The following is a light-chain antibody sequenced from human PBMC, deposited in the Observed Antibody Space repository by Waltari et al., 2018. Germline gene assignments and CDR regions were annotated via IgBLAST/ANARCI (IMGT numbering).Light chain of an antibody. J-gene: IGKJ1*01. V-gene: IGKV3-20*01. CDR2: GAS. CDR3: QHYLRLPVT. Sequence: EIVLTQSPGTLSLSLGERATVSCRASQSVSRALAWYQQKPGQAPRLLIYGASTRATGIPYRFRGSGSGTDFSLTISRLEPDDFAVYYCQHYLRLPVTFGQGTTVEI. CDR1: QSVSRA.